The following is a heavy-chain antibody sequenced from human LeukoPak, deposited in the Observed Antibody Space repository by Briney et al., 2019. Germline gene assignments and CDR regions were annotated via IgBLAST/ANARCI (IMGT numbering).Heavy chain of an antibody. CDR1: GGSISTYF. CDR3: ARDYYDSSGYFVPFDF. D-gene: IGHD3-22*01. CDR2: IYYTGST. Sequence: SETLSLTCTVSGGSISTYFWSWVRQPPGKGLEWIGYIYYTGSTNYNPSLKSRLTISVDTSKNQFSLKLSSVTAADTAVYYCARDYYDSSGYFVPFDFWGQGTLVTVSS. V-gene: IGHV4-59*01. J-gene: IGHJ4*02.